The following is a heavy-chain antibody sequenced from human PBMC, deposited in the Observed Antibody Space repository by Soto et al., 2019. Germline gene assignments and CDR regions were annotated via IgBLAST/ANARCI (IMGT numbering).Heavy chain of an antibody. D-gene: IGHD3-10*01. CDR2: IYYSGST. V-gene: IGHV4-59*01. J-gene: IGHJ6*02. Sequence: PSETLSLTCTVAGVSNSSYYWSWIRQPPGKGLEWIGYIYYSGSTNYNPSLKSRVTISKDTSKNQVVLTMTNMDPVDTATYYCARLHLTSGPWYYYYGMDVWGQGTTVTVSS. CDR1: GVSNSSYY. CDR3: ARLHLTSGPWYYYYGMDV.